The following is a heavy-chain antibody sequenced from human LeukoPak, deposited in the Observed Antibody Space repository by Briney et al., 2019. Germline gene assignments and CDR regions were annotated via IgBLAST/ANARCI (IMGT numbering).Heavy chain of an antibody. V-gene: IGHV1-2*02. J-gene: IGHJ6*03. D-gene: IGHD2-2*01. Sequence: ASVKVSCKASGGTFSSYAITSVRQAPGQGLEWMGRINPNSGGTNYAQKFQGRVTMTRDTSISTAYMELSRLRSDDTAVYYCARDRRYCSSTSCYDAMDVWGKGTTVTVSS. CDR1: GGTFSSYA. CDR2: INPNSGGT. CDR3: ARDRRYCSSTSCYDAMDV.